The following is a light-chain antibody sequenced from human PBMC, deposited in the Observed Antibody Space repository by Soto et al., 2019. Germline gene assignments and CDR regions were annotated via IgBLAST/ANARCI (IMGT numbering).Light chain of an antibody. J-gene: IGKJ1*01. CDR2: DAS. CDR3: QQYNSHWT. V-gene: IGKV1-5*01. CDR1: QSISRW. Sequence: DVQMTQSPSTLTASVGDRVTISCRASQSISRWLAWYQQKPGKAPNLLIYDASSLQSGVPSRFSGIGSGTEFTLTISSLQPDDFATYYCQQYNSHWTFGQGTKVDIK.